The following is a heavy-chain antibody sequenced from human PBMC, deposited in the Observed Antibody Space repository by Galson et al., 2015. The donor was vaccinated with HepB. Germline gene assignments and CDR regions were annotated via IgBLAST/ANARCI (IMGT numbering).Heavy chain of an antibody. CDR1: GFTFSSYG. CDR2: IWYDGSEK. J-gene: IGHJ4*02. CDR3: ARQQHRIRLWSGGSFDY. V-gene: IGHV3-33*01. Sequence: SLRLSCAASGFTFSSYGMHWVRQAPGKGLEWVAFIWYDGSEKYFVDSVKGRFTISRDDSKNTLYLQMNSLRAEDTAVYYCARQQHRIRLWSGGSFDYWGQGTMVTVSS. D-gene: IGHD5-18*01.